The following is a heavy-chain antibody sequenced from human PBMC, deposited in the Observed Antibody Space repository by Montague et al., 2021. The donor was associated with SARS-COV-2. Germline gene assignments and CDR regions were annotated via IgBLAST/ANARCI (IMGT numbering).Heavy chain of an antibody. J-gene: IGHJ4*02. CDR2: ISWNSGSI. D-gene: IGHD6-19*01. CDR1: GFTFDDYA. CDR3: AKDISSGWLPKYYFDY. Sequence: SLRLSCAASGFTFDDYAMHWVRQAPGKGLEWVSGISWNSGSIGYADSVKGRFTISRDNTKNSLYLQMNSLRAEDTALNYCAKDISSGWLPKYYFDYWGQGTLVTVSS. V-gene: IGHV3-9*01.